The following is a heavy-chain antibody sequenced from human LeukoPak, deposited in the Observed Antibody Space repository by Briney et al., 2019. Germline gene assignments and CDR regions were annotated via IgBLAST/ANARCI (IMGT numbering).Heavy chain of an antibody. CDR1: GFRFSDHS. V-gene: IGHV3-11*04. J-gene: IGHJ4*02. CDR2: ISSIGRNI. D-gene: IGHD3-22*01. Sequence: GGSLTLSCPPSGFRFSDHSMSWIRQAQGKGLEWISYISSIGRNIYYADSVKGRFTISRDNTKSSVSRQMNSLGAEDPAVYYCAGVGHFSESSGYSPSVSYFDLWGQGPLVTVSS. CDR3: AGVGHFSESSGYSPSVSYFDL.